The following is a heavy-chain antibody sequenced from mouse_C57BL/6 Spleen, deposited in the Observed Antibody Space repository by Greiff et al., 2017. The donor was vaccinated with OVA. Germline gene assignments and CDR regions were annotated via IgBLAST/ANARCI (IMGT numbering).Heavy chain of an antibody. CDR2: ISNGGGST. D-gene: IGHD2-10*02. Sequence: EVMLVESGGGLVQPGGSLKLSCAASGFTFSDYYMYWVRQTPEKRLEWVAYISNGGGSTYYPDTVKGRFTISRDNAKNTLYLQMSRLKSEDTAMYYCARRGYGNYEFAYWGQGTLVTVSA. V-gene: IGHV5-12*01. CDR1: GFTFSDYY. J-gene: IGHJ3*01. CDR3: ARRGYGNYEFAY.